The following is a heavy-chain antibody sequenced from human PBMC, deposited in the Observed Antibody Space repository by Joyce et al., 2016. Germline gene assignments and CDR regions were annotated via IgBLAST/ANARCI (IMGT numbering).Heavy chain of an antibody. CDR2: IYGDDSDT. CDR1: GYSFTSYW. J-gene: IGHJ3*02. Sequence: DVQLVQSGTEVKKPGESLKISCKGSGYSFTSYWIAWVRQVPGSGLEWVCFIYGDDSDTRYSPSFRGQVTMSADKSINTAYLQWSSLKASDSAMYFCARRGFGSGSYESTFDIWGQGTKVIVSS. V-gene: IGHV5-51*01. D-gene: IGHD3-10*01. CDR3: ARRGFGSGSYESTFDI.